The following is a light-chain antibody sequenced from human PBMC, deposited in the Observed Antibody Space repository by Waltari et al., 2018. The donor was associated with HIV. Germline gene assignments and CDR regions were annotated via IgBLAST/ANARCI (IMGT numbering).Light chain of an antibody. CDR3: QSYDSSNLWV. V-gene: IGLV6-57*01. CDR1: SGSIASNY. Sequence: NFMLTQPHSVSESPGKTVTISCTRSSGSIASNYVQWYQHRPGSSPTTVIYEDNQRPSGVPDRFSGSIDSSSNSASLTSSGLKTEDEADYYCQSYDSSNLWVFGGGTKLTVL. J-gene: IGLJ3*02. CDR2: EDN.